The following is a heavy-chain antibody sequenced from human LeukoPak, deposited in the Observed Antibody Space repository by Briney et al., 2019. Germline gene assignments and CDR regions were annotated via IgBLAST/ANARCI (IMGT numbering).Heavy chain of an antibody. CDR3: AREAKSCSSTSCYHYYYMDV. CDR1: GFTVSSNY. CDR2: VYSGGST. V-gene: IGHV3-53*01. D-gene: IGHD2-2*01. J-gene: IGHJ6*03. Sequence: PGGSLRLSCAASGFTVSSNYMSWVRQAPGKGLEWVSVVYSGGSTYYADSVKGRFTISRDNSKNTLYLQMNSLRAEDTAVYYCAREAKSCSSTSCYHYYYMDVWGKGTTVTISS.